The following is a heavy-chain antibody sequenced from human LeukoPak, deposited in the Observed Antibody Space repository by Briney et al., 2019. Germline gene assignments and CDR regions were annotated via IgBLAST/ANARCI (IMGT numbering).Heavy chain of an antibody. CDR1: GGTFSSYA. V-gene: IGHV1-69*04. Sequence: SVKVSCKASGGTFSSYAISWVRQAPGRGLEWMGRIIHIRGIANYAQKFQGRVTITADKSTSTAYMELSSLRSEDTAVYYCAGGYCSGGSCYGTTNDYWGQGTLVTVSS. CDR2: IIHIRGIA. J-gene: IGHJ4*02. D-gene: IGHD2-15*01. CDR3: AGGYCSGGSCYGTTNDY.